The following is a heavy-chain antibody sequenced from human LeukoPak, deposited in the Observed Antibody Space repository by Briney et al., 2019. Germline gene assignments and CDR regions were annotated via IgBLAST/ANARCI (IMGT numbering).Heavy chain of an antibody. CDR2: INPNSGGT. CDR3: ARDLVYCSGGSCYHFESDAFDI. CDR1: GYTFTGYY. Sequence: ASVKVSCKASGYTFTGYYMHWLRQAPGQGLEWMGRINPNSGGTNYAQKFQGRVTMTRDTSISTAYMELSRLRSDDTAVYYCARDLVYCSGGSCYHFESDAFDIWGQGTMVTVSS. D-gene: IGHD2-15*01. V-gene: IGHV1-2*06. J-gene: IGHJ3*02.